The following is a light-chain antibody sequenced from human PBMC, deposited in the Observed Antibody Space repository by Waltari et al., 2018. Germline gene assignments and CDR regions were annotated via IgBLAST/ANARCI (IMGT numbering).Light chain of an antibody. CDR2: RNN. V-gene: IGLV1-47*01. J-gene: IGLJ1*01. CDR1: SSNIGSKY. CDR3: AAWDDSLSGFYV. Sequence: QSVLTQPPSASGTPGQRVTISCSGSSSNIGSKYVYGYPQLPGTAPKLLIYRNNQRPSGVPDRFSGSKSGTSASLAISGLRSEDEADYYCAAWDDSLSGFYVFGTGTKVTVL.